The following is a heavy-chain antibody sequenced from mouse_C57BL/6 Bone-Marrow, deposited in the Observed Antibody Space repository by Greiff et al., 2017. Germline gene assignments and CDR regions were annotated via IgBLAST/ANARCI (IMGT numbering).Heavy chain of an antibody. V-gene: IGHV1-50*01. CDR3: LYGSSSFDY. CDR2: IDPSDSYT. J-gene: IGHJ2*01. Sequence: VQLQQPGAELVKPGASVKLSCKASGYTFTSYWMQWVQQRPGQGLEWIGEIDPSDSYTNYNQKLKGKATLTVDTSSSTAYMQLRSLTSEDAAVYYCLYGSSSFDYWGQGTTLTVSS. D-gene: IGHD1-1*01. CDR1: GYTFTSYW.